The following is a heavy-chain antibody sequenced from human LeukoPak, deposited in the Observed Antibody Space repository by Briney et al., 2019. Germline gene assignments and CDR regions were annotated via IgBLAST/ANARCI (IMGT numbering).Heavy chain of an antibody. V-gene: IGHV3-30*02. CDR3: AKKGYYASGSYFDY. J-gene: IGHJ4*02. CDR1: GFILRSHG. D-gene: IGHD3-10*01. CDR2: VRYDGNYK. Sequence: GGSLRLSCAASGFILRSHGMNWVRQAPGKGLQWVAFVRYDGNYKYYADSVNGRFTISRDNSKNTLYLQMNSLRPEDTAMYYCAKKGYYASGSYFDYWGQGTLVTVSS.